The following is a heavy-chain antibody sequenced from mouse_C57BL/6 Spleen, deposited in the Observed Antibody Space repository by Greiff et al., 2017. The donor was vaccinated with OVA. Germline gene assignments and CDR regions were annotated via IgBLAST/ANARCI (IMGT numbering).Heavy chain of an antibody. CDR2: INYDGSST. D-gene: IGHD1-1*01. CDR1: GFTFSDYY. V-gene: IGHV5-16*01. Sequence: EVKVVESEGGLVQPGSSMKLSCTASGFTFSDYYMPWVRQVPEKGLEWVANINYDGSSTYYLDSLKSRFIISRDNAKNIIYLQMSSLKSEDTATYYCARGGYYGRSYYFDYWGQGTTLTVSS. J-gene: IGHJ2*01. CDR3: ARGGYYGRSYYFDY.